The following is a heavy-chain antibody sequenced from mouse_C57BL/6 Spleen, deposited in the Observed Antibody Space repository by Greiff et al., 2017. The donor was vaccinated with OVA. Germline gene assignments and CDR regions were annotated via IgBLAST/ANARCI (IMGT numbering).Heavy chain of an antibody. CDR3: ARWGDDYEGGAMDY. J-gene: IGHJ4*01. CDR2: IYPGDGGT. V-gene: IGHV1-82*01. Sequence: QVQLQQSGPELVKPGASVKISCKASGYAFSSSWMNWVKQRPGKGLEWIGRIYPGDGGTNYNGKFKGKATLTADKSSSTAYMQLSSLTSEDSAVYFCARWGDDYEGGAMDYWGQGTSVTVSS. D-gene: IGHD2-4*01. CDR1: GYAFSSSW.